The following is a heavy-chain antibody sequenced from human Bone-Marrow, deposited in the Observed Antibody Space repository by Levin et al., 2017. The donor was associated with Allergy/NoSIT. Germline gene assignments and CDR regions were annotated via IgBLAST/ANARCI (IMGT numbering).Heavy chain of an antibody. Sequence: GASVKVSCKTSEDTFRKYGISWVRQAPGQGLEWLGGIFPMFETANYARKFQGRLTITADEPTSTAYMEVRSLRSEDTAVYYCARELIQPYYFDSWGQGTLVTVAS. D-gene: IGHD5-18*01. CDR2: IFPMFETA. CDR3: ARELIQPYYFDS. CDR1: EDTFRKYG. J-gene: IGHJ4*02. V-gene: IGHV1-69*13.